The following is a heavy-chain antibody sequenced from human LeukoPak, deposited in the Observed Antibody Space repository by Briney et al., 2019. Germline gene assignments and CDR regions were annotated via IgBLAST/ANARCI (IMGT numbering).Heavy chain of an antibody. Sequence: PGGSLRLSCAASGFTFSSYSMKWVRQAPGKGLEWVSYISSSSSTIYYADSVKGRFTISRDNAKNSLYLQMNSLRDEDTAVYYCARGAFDILTGYDDYWGQGTLVTVSS. D-gene: IGHD3-9*01. CDR1: GFTFSSYS. CDR3: ARGAFDILTGYDDY. V-gene: IGHV3-48*02. J-gene: IGHJ4*02. CDR2: ISSSSSTI.